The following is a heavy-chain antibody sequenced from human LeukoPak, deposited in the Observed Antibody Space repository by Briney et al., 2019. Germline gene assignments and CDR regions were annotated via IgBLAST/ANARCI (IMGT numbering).Heavy chain of an antibody. CDR1: GFTFSSYW. J-gene: IGHJ6*03. CDR2: IKQDGSEK. V-gene: IGHV3-7*01. D-gene: IGHD3-10*01. Sequence: PGGSLRLSCAASGFTFSSYWMSWVRQAPGKGLEWVANIKQDGSEKYYVDSVKGRFTISRDSAKNSLYLQMNSLRAEDTAVYYCARKAYGSGLNYYYYMDVWGKGTTVTVSS. CDR3: ARKAYGSGLNYYYYMDV.